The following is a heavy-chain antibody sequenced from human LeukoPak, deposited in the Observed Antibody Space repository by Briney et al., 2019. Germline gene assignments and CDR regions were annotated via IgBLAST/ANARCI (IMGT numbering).Heavy chain of an antibody. J-gene: IGHJ4*02. CDR1: GGSFSGYY. D-gene: IGHD6-13*01. CDR3: ARVAAAGHQR. CDR2: INHSGST. V-gene: IGHV4-34*01. Sequence: SETLSLTCAVYGGSFSGYYWSWIRQPPGKGLEWIGEINHSGSTNYNPSLKSRVTISVDTSKNQFSLKLSSVTAADTAVYYCARVAAAGHQRWGQGTLVTVSS.